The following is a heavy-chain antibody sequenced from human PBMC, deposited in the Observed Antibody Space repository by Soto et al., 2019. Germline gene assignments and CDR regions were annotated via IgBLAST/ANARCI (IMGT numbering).Heavy chain of an antibody. Sequence: QVQLRESGPGLVKPSQTLSLTCTVSGDSIKSGDYYWSWIRQSPGKGLEWIGFIYHSGGPHYNPSLHSRVTISEDTSRNQFSLRLTSVTAADTAVYYCVRSGGNMDFDFLGQGTLVTVSS. CDR2: IYHSGGP. CDR3: VRSGGNMDFDF. J-gene: IGHJ4*02. D-gene: IGHD3-10*01. V-gene: IGHV4-30-4*01. CDR1: GDSIKSGDYY.